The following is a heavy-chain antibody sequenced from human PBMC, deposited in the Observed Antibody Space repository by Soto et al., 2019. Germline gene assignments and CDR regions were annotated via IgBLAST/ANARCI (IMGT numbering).Heavy chain of an antibody. CDR2: ISAYNGNT. Sequence: ASVKVSCKASGYTFTSYGISWVRQAPGQGLEWMGWISAYNGNTNYAQKLQGRVTMTTDTSTSTAYMELRSLRSHDTAVYYCARSLQGYGASWFDYWGQGTLVTVSS. J-gene: IGHJ4*02. CDR1: GYTFTSYG. V-gene: IGHV1-18*04. D-gene: IGHD5-18*01. CDR3: ARSLQGYGASWFDY.